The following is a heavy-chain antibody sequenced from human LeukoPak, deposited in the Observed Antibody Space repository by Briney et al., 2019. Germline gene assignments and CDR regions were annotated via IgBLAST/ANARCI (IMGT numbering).Heavy chain of an antibody. CDR1: GFTFSSYS. CDR2: ISSSSSTI. J-gene: IGHJ5*02. CDR3: AKGQAAAAGFFGWFDP. Sequence: GGSLRLSCAASGFTFSSYSMNWVRQAPGKGLEWVSYISSSSSTIYYADSVKGRFTISRDNAKNSLYLQMNSLRAEDTAVYYCAKGQAAAAGFFGWFDPWGQGTLVTVSS. V-gene: IGHV3-48*01. D-gene: IGHD6-13*01.